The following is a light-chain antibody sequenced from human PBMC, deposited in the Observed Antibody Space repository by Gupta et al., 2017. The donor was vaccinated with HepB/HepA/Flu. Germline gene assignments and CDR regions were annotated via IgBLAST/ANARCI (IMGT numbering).Light chain of an antibody. CDR1: KIGSKS. CDR2: DDE. V-gene: IGLV3-21*03. Sequence: SYVLTQPPSVSVAPGKTATITCGGNKIGSKSVHWYQLKPGRAPVPIVYDDENLPSGIPERISGSNSGTTASLTISRVEAGDEADYYCQVWYDISDQVVFGGGTKLTV. J-gene: IGLJ2*01. CDR3: QVWYDISDQVV.